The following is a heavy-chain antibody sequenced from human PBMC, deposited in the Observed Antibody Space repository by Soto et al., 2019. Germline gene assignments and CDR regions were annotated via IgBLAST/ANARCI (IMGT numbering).Heavy chain of an antibody. V-gene: IGHV1-2*04. Sequence: ASVKVSCKASGYSFTDYHIHWVRQAPGQGLEWLGRINPKSGGTSTAQKFQGWVTMTRDRSTSTVYMELTRLRSDDTAVYFCARGHSTDCSNGVRSFFYNHEMDVWGQGTTVTVSS. CDR3: ARGHSTDCSNGVRSFFYNHEMDV. D-gene: IGHD2-8*01. CDR2: INPKSGGT. CDR1: GYSFTDYH. J-gene: IGHJ6*02.